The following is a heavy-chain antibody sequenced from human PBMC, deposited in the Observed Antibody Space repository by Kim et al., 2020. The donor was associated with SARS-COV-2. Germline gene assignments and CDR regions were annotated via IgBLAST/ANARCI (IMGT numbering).Heavy chain of an antibody. V-gene: IGHV1-18*01. J-gene: IGHJ4*02. CDR1: GYTFTAYG. Sequence: ASVKVSCKSSGYTFTAYGISWVRQAPGQGLEWMGWISAYTDNTEYAESFRGRLTLTLDKSTTTAYMELTSLKSDDTAVYYCARDTVTSSWFDYWGQGT. CDR2: ISAYTDNT. D-gene: IGHD4-17*01. CDR3: ARDTVTSSWFDY.